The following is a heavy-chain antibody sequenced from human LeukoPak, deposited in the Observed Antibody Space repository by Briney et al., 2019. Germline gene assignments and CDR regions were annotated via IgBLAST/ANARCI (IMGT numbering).Heavy chain of an antibody. D-gene: IGHD3-10*01. V-gene: IGHV3-11*04. Sequence: QPGGSLRLSCAASGFTFSDYYMSWIRQAPGKGLEWVSYISSSGSTIYYADSVKGRFTISRDNAKNSLYLQMNSLRAEDTAVYYCAREGASGSYPVYYMDVWGKGTTVTVSS. J-gene: IGHJ6*03. CDR2: ISSSGSTI. CDR1: GFTFSDYY. CDR3: AREGASGSYPVYYMDV.